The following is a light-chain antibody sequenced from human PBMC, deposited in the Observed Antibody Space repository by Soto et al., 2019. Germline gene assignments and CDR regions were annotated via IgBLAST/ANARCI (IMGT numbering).Light chain of an antibody. J-gene: IGKJ1*01. Sequence: DIQMTQSPSTLSASVGDRVTITCRASQSISDWLARYQQKPGKAPKLLIYRTSTLESGVPSRFSGSGSGTEFTLTISSLQPDDFATYYCQQFNPYSLTWTFGQGTKVDI. CDR3: QQFNPYSLTWT. CDR2: RTS. V-gene: IGKV1-5*03. CDR1: QSISDW.